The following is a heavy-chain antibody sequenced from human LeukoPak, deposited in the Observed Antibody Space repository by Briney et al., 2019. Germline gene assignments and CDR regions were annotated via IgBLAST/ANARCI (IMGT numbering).Heavy chain of an antibody. CDR3: ARNWFDP. CDR1: GFTVSSDY. V-gene: IGHV3-53*05. CDR2: IYSGGST. Sequence: GGSLRLSCAASGFTVSSDYMSWVRQAPGKGLEWVSVIYSGGSTYYADSVKGRFTISRDKSKNTVYLQMNSPRFEDTATYYCARNWFDPWGQGTLVTVSS. J-gene: IGHJ5*02.